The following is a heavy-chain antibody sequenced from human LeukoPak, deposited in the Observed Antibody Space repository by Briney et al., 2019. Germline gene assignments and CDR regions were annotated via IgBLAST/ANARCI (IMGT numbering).Heavy chain of an antibody. D-gene: IGHD6-19*01. CDR3: ARDDPLDKISSGWGP. CDR1: EYTFTGYY. J-gene: IGHJ5*02. CDR2: ISPNGRGT. Sequence: ASVKVSCKASEYTFTGYYIHWVRQAPGQGLEWMGWISPNGRGTKYAQKFQGRVTMTRDTSTSTVYMELSSLRSEDTAVYYCARDDPLDKISSGWGPWGQGTLVTVSS. V-gene: IGHV1-2*02.